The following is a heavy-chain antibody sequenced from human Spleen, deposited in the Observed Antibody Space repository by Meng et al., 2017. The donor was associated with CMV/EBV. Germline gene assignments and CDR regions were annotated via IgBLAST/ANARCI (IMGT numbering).Heavy chain of an antibody. CDR1: GFTVSNNA. CDR3: ARGFYYYDNRAYARPMDY. D-gene: IGHD3-22*01. Sequence: GGSLRLSCAASGFTVSNNAMHWVRQAPGKGLHWVAIISYDGRNNYYADSVKGRFTISRDNSKNTLFLQMNSLRAEDTAVYYCARGFYYYDNRAYARPMDYWCQGTLVTVSS. J-gene: IGHJ4*02. V-gene: IGHV3-30*04. CDR2: ISYDGRNN.